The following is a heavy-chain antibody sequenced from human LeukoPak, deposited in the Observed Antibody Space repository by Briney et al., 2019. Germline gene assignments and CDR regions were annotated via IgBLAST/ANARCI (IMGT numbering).Heavy chain of an antibody. D-gene: IGHD2/OR15-2a*01. Sequence: SETLSLTCTVSGGSISSSKYYWGWIRQPPGKGLEWIGSIHHGGSTYYNPSLKSRVTISVDTSKNQFSLKLSSVTAADTAVYYCARTTYGYRDAFDIWGQGTMVTVSS. CDR2: IHHGGST. V-gene: IGHV4-39*01. CDR3: ARTTYGYRDAFDI. CDR1: GGSISSSKYY. J-gene: IGHJ3*02.